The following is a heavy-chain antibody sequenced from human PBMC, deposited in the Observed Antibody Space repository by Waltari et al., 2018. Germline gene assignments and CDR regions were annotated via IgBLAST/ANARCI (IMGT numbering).Heavy chain of an antibody. V-gene: IGHV4-59*12. Sequence: QVQLQESGPGLVKPSETLSLTCTVSGGSISSYYWSWIRQPPGKGLEWIGSIYYSGSTYYNPSLKSRVTISVDTSKNQFSLKLSSVTAADTAVYYCARDKLMDDAFDIWGQGTMVTVSS. J-gene: IGHJ3*02. CDR2: IYYSGST. CDR3: ARDKLMDDAFDI. D-gene: IGHD2-8*01. CDR1: GGSISSYY.